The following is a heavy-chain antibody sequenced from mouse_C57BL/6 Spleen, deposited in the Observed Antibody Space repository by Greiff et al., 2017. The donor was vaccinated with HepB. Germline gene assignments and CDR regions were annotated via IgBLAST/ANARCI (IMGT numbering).Heavy chain of an antibody. Sequence: QVQLQQPGAELVRPGSSVKLSCKASGYTFTSYWMDWVKQRPGQGLEWIGNIYPSDSETHYNQKFKDKATLTVDKSSSTAYMQLSSLTSEDSAVYYCARGDFGSSPLAYGGQGTLVTVSA. D-gene: IGHD1-1*01. CDR3: ARGDFGSSPLAY. CDR2: IYPSDSET. V-gene: IGHV1-61*01. CDR1: GYTFTSYW. J-gene: IGHJ3*01.